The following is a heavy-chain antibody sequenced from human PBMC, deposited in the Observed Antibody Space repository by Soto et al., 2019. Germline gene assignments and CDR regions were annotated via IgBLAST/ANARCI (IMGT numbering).Heavy chain of an antibody. Sequence: EVQLVESGGGLVQPGGSLRLSCAASGFTFNTYSMNWVRKAPGKGLEWLSFINTNSKTIYYADSVKGRFTISRDNARNSLYLQMNSLRDDDSAVYCCVRDRAGGAFDIRGQGTMVTVSS. D-gene: IGHD1-26*01. V-gene: IGHV3-48*02. CDR3: VRDRAGGAFDI. CDR2: INTNSKTI. J-gene: IGHJ3*02. CDR1: GFTFNTYS.